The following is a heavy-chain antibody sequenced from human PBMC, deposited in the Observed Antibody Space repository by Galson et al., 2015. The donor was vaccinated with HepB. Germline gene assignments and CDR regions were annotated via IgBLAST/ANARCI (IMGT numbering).Heavy chain of an antibody. CDR3: TRHRDYYDSSGYYYDY. J-gene: IGHJ4*02. CDR2: IRSKANSYAT. V-gene: IGHV3-73*01. D-gene: IGHD3-22*01. CDR1: GFTFSGSA. Sequence: SLRLSCAASGFTFSGSAMHWVRQASGKGLEWVGRIRSKANSYATAYAASVKGRFTISRDDSKNTAYLQMNSLKTEDTAVYYCTRHRDYYDSSGYYYDYWGQRTLVTVSS.